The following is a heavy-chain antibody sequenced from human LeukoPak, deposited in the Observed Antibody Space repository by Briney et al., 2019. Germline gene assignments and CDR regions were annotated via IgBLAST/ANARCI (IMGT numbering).Heavy chain of an antibody. V-gene: IGHV3-30*03. CDR1: GFTFSSYG. J-gene: IGHJ4*02. D-gene: IGHD3-22*01. CDR2: ISYDGSNK. Sequence: GGSLRLSCAASGFTFSSYGMHWVRQAPGKGLEWVAVISYDGSNKYYADSVKGRFTISRDNSKNTLYLQMNSLRAEDTAVYYCVTYYDSSDFDYWGQGTLVTVSS. CDR3: VTYYDSSDFDY.